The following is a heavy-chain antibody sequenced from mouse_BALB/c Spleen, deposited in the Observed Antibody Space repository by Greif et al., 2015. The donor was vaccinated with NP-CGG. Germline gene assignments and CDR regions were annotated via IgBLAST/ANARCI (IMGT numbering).Heavy chain of an antibody. V-gene: IGHV5-4*02. Sequence: EVMLVESGGGLVKPGGSLKLSCAASGFTFSDYYMYWVRQTPEKRLDWVATISDGGSYTYYPDSVKGRFTISRDNAKNNLCLQMSSLKSEDTAMYYCARDPYYGNYWYFDVWGAGTTVTVAS. D-gene: IGHD2-10*01. CDR2: ISDGGSYT. CDR3: ARDPYYGNYWYFDV. CDR1: GFTFSDYY. J-gene: IGHJ1*01.